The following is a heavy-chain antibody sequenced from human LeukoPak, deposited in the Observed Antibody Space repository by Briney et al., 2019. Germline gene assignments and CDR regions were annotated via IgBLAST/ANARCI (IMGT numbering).Heavy chain of an antibody. Sequence: GGSLRLSCAASGFTFSSYSMNWVRQAPGKGLEWVSYISSSSSTIYYADSVKGRFTISRDNAKNSLYLQMNSLRAEDTAVYYCAREYQMSSGSYYRGGPFGGHYYYMDVWGKGTTVTISS. CDR3: AREYQMSSGSYYRGGPFGGHYYYMDV. V-gene: IGHV3-48*01. CDR1: GFTFSSYS. J-gene: IGHJ6*03. D-gene: IGHD3-10*01. CDR2: ISSSSSTI.